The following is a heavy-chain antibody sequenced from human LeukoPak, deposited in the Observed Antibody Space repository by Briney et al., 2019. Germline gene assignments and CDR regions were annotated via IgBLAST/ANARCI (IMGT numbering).Heavy chain of an antibody. D-gene: IGHD2-2*01. J-gene: IGHJ4*02. Sequence: GGSPRDSSAAPVFTFTRYWLSRGPPAPRKGLERVANIKQDGREKYYVDSVKGRFTISRDNAKNTLYLQMNSLRAEDTAGYYCARDSSSTSCCAGGNYWGEGTLVSVSS. CDR1: VFTFTRYW. V-gene: IGHV3-7*04. CDR2: IKQDGREK. CDR3: ARDSSSTSCCAGGNY.